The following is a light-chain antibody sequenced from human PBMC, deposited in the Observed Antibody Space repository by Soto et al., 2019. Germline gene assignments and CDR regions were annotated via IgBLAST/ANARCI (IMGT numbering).Light chain of an antibody. CDR3: QQYDNLPWT. J-gene: IGKJ1*01. V-gene: IGKV1-33*01. CDR2: DAS. Sequence: DIQMTQSPSSLSASVGDRVTITCQASQDIRKYLNWYQQQPGKAPKLLIYDASNLESGFPSRFSGSGSGTDYTFTISSLQPEDIATYYCQQYDNLPWTVGQGTKVEIK. CDR1: QDIRKY.